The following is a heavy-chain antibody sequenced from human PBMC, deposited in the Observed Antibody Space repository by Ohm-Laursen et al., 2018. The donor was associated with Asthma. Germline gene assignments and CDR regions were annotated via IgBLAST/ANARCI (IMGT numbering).Heavy chain of an antibody. CDR2: ISYDGSNK. J-gene: IGHJ4*02. CDR1: GFTFSSYG. Sequence: SLRLSCAASGFTFSSYGMHWVRQAPGKGLEWVAVISYDGSNKFYADSVKGRFTISRDNSKNTLYLQMNSLRAEDTAVYYCAIEWELSRGGFDYWGQGTLVTVSS. CDR3: AIEWELSRGGFDY. D-gene: IGHD1-26*01. V-gene: IGHV3-30*03.